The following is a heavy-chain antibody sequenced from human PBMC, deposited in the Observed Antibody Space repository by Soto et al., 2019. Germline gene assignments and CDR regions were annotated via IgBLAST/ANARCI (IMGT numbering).Heavy chain of an antibody. J-gene: IGHJ6*02. V-gene: IGHV5-51*01. CDR3: ARNRLRQYYYGMDV. CDR2: IYPGGSDT. Sequence: RGESLKISCQGSGYSFANYWIAWVRQMPGKGLEWVGVIYPGGSDTRYSPSFRGQVTISADKSISHVYLQWSSLKASDTAMYYCARNRLRQYYYGMDVWGQGTTVTVSS. CDR1: GYSFANYW. D-gene: IGHD3-10*01.